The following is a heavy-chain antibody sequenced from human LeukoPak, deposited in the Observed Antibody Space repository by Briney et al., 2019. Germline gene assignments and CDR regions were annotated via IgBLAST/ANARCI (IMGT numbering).Heavy chain of an antibody. V-gene: IGHV4-39*07. Sequence: SETLSLTCTVSGGSISSSSYYWGWLRQPPGKGLEWIGSIYYSGSTYYNPSLKSRVTISVDTSKNQFSLKLSSVTAADTAVYYCARESVAGSDYWGQGTLVTVSS. CDR1: GGSISSSSYY. CDR2: IYYSGST. J-gene: IGHJ4*02. CDR3: ARESVAGSDY. D-gene: IGHD6-19*01.